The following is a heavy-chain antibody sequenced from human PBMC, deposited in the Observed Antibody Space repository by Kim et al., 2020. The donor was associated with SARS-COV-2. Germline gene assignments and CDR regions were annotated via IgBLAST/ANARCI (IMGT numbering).Heavy chain of an antibody. V-gene: IGHV4-4*02. D-gene: IGHD3-22*01. Sequence: SETLSLTCAVSGGSISSSNWWCCLRQPPGEGLQWFGEFFHCSGTNYNHPSKRRLTILVVNTKNQYFLMLMSLTAAAAAADYCARGARDYYESFCFDYWGR. J-gene: IGHJ2*01. CDR3: ARGARDYYESFCFDY. CDR1: GGSISSSNW. CDR2: FFHCSGT.